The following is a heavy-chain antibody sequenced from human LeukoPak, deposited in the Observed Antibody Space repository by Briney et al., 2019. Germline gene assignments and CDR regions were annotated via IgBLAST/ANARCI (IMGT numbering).Heavy chain of an antibody. CDR2: IYHSGST. V-gene: IGHV4-38-2*02. CDR3: ARVYYDFWSGYTPPYYFDY. J-gene: IGHJ4*02. CDR1: GYSISSGYY. D-gene: IGHD3-3*01. Sequence: PSETLSLTCTVSGYSISSGYYWGWIRQPPGKGLEWIGSIYHSGSTYYNPSLKSRVTISVDTSKNQFSLKLSSVTAADTAVYYCARVYYDFWSGYTPPYYFDYWGQGTLVTVSS.